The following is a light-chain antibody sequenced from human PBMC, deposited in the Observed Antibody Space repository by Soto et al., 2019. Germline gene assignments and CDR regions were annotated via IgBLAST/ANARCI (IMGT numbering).Light chain of an antibody. CDR2: GAS. J-gene: IGKJ1*01. V-gene: IGKV3-20*01. CDR1: QSVSSSN. CDR3: QQYGSSPRGT. Sequence: EIVLTQSPGTLSLSPGERATLSCRASQSVSSSNLAWYQQKPGQAPRLLIYGASSRATGIPDRFSGSGSGTDFTLTISRLEPEDFAVYYCQQYGSSPRGTFGQGTKVEIK.